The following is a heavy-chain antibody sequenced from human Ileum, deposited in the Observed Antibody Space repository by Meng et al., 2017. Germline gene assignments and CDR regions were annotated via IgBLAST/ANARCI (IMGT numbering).Heavy chain of an antibody. J-gene: IGHJ4*02. CDR3: VSERRRSYFFDY. Sequence: QVQLQESGPGLVKPSQTRARNGTVSGGSITRGDYYWSWIRQPPGKGLEWIGYIFYTGATYSNPSLKSRVTVSLDTSKSQFSLKLSSVTAADTAIYYCVSERRRSYFFDYWGQGTLVTVSS. V-gene: IGHV4-30-4*01. CDR1: GGSITRGDYY. CDR2: IFYTGAT.